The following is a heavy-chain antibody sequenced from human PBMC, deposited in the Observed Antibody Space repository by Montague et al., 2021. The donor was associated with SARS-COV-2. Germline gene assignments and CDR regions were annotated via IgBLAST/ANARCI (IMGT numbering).Heavy chain of an antibody. D-gene: IGHD4-23*01. CDR3: ARLRKATVETDLLIDY. Sequence: SETLSLTCTVSGGSISSYYWNWIWLRQRKGQELVGNIYYCWSTNYYSSLKIRATISVDTSKNKFSLKLSSVTAADTAVYYCARLRKATVETDLLIDYWGQGTLVTVSS. J-gene: IGHJ4*01. CDR1: GGSISSYY. V-gene: IGHV4-59*08. CDR2: IYYCWST.